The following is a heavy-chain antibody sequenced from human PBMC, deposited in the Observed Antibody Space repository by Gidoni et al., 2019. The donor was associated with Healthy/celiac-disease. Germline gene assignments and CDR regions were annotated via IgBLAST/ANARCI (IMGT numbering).Heavy chain of an antibody. D-gene: IGHD5-18*01. CDR2: ISSSSSYT. CDR3: ARGVDTAMVDAFDI. CDR1: GFTFSDYY. J-gene: IGHJ3*02. V-gene: IGHV3-11*05. Sequence: QVQLVESGGGLVKPGGSLRLSCAASGFTFSDYYMSWIRQAPGKGLEWVSYISSSSSYTNYADSVKGRFTISRDNAKNSLYLQMNSLRAEDTAAYYCARGVDTAMVDAFDIWGQGTMVTVSS.